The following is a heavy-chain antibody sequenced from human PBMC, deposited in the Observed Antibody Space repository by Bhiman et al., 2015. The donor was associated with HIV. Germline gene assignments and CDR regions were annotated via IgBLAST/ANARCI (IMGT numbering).Heavy chain of an antibody. CDR3: AKDGTYYYDSSGYYPIDAFDI. J-gene: IGHJ3*02. CDR1: GFNFRDYY. CDR2: ISNTGSTI. D-gene: IGHD3-22*01. V-gene: IGHV3-11*04. Sequence: QVQLVESGGGLVKPGGSLRLSCAASGFNFRDYYMSWIRQTPGKGLEWVSYISNTGSTIYYSDSVKGRFTISRDNAKNTLYLQMNSLRAEDTAVYYCAKDGTYYYDSSGYYPIDAFDIWGQGTMVTVSS.